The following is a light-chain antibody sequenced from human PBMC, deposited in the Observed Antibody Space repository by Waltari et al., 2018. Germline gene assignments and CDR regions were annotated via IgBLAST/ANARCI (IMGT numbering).Light chain of an antibody. CDR2: SNH. CDR3: AAWDDSLNGFYV. CDR1: PPNIGGNT. V-gene: IGLV1-44*01. Sequence: QSVLTHPPSASGTPGQRVTIPCSGRPPNIGGNTVTWYQHLPGTAPKLLIHSNHQRPSGVPDRFSGSKSGTSASLAISGLQSEDEADYYCAAWDDSLNGFYVFGTGTKVTVL. J-gene: IGLJ1*01.